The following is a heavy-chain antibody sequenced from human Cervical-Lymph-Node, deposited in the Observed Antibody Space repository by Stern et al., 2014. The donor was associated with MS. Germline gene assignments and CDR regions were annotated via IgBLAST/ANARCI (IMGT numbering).Heavy chain of an antibody. CDR1: GFTFSTCG. Sequence: VQLVESGGGVVQPGRSLRLSCAASGFTFSTCGMHWVRQAPGKGLEWVALISYDGSTKYIVDSVKGRFTISRDNSKNTLYLQMNSLRPEDTAVYYCAKGPPFYDLLTGDLLDVWGQGTTVTVSS. J-gene: IGHJ6*02. CDR3: AKGPPFYDLLTGDLLDV. CDR2: ISYDGSTK. D-gene: IGHD3-9*01. V-gene: IGHV3-30*18.